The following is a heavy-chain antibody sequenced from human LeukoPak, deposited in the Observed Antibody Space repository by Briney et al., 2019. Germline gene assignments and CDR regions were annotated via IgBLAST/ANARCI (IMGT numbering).Heavy chain of an antibody. J-gene: IGHJ4*02. CDR2: INHSGST. CDR1: GGSFSGYY. D-gene: IGHD3-22*01. Sequence: SETLSLTCAVYGGSFSGYYWSWIRQPPGKGLEWIGEINHSGSTNYNPSLKSRVTISVDTSKNQFSLKLSSVTAADTAVYYCARGYSSGYYVFDYWGQGTLVTVSS. CDR3: ARGYSSGYYVFDY. V-gene: IGHV4-34*01.